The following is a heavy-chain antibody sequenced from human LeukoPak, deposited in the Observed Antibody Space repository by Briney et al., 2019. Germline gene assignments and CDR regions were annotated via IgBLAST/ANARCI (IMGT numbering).Heavy chain of an antibody. CDR2: ISSSSTI. D-gene: IGHD3-3*01. V-gene: IGHV3-48*01. CDR1: GFTFGSYS. Sequence: GGSLRLSCAASGFTFGSYSMNWVRQAPGKGLEWVSYISSSSTIYYADSVKGRFTISRDNAKNSLYLQMNSLRAEDTAVYYCARDVPYYDFWSGYYGGIDYWGQGTLVTVSS. CDR3: ARDVPYYDFWSGYYGGIDY. J-gene: IGHJ4*02.